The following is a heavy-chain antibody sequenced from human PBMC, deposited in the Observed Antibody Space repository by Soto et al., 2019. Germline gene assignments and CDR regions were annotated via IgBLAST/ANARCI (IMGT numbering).Heavy chain of an antibody. CDR2: INAGNGNT. CDR1: GYTFTSYA. Sequence: GASVKVSCKASGYTFTSYAMHWVRQAPGQRLEWMGWINAGNGNTKYSEKFQGRVTITRDTSASTAYMELSSLRSEDTAVYYCARDPIRVVTAAINYFDYWGQGTLVTVSS. CDR3: ARDPIRVVTAAINYFDY. V-gene: IGHV1-3*01. D-gene: IGHD2-2*01. J-gene: IGHJ4*02.